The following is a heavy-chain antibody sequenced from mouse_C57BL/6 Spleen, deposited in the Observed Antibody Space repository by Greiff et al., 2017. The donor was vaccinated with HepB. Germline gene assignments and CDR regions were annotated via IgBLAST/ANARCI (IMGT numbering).Heavy chain of an antibody. J-gene: IGHJ2*01. CDR1: GYTFTSYW. CDR2: IYPGSGST. D-gene: IGHD1-1*01. CDR3: ARSSYYYGSSYDYFDY. V-gene: IGHV1-55*01. Sequence: QVQLQQPGAELVKPGASVKMSCKASGYTFTSYWITWVKQRPGQGLEWIGDIYPGSGSTNYNEKFKSKATLTVDTSSSTAYMKLSSLTSEDSAVYYCARSSYYYGSSYDYFDYWGQGTTLTVSS.